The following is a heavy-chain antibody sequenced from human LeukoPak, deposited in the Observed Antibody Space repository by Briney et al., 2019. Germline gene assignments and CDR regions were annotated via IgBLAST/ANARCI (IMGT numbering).Heavy chain of an antibody. V-gene: IGHV3-23*01. CDR3: AKMEQWVTFDY. J-gene: IGHJ4*02. CDR2: TSCSDGST. CDR1: GFAFSSYA. D-gene: IGHD6-19*01. Sequence: PGGSLRLSCAASGFAFSSYAMSWVRQAPGKGLEWVSTSCSDGSTYYADSVKGRFTISRDNSKNTLYLQMNSLRVEDTAVYYCAKMEQWVTFDYWGQGTLVTVYS.